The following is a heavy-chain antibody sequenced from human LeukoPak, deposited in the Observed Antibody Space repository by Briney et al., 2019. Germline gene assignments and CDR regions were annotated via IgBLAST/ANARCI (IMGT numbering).Heavy chain of an antibody. CDR2: IKEDGSEK. D-gene: IGHD6-13*01. CDR1: GFIFSGAW. Sequence: GGSLRLSCAASGFIFSGAWMSWARQAPGKGLEWVANIKEDGSEKHYVDSVNGRFTISRDNAKNSVYLQMNSLRAGDTAVYYCARIMNSSPDYWGQGTLVTVSS. V-gene: IGHV3-7*01. CDR3: ARIMNSSPDY. J-gene: IGHJ4*02.